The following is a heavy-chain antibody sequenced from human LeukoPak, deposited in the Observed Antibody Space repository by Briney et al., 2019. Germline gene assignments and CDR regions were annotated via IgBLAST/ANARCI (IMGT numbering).Heavy chain of an antibody. CDR1: GYTFTGYY. V-gene: IGHV1-2*02. J-gene: IGHJ5*02. Sequence: ASVRVSCKASGYTFTGYYMHWVRQALGQGLEWMGWINPNSGGTNYAQKFQGRVTMTRDTSISTAYMELSRLRSDDTAVYYCAREDSGGSYCFFSWGQGTLVTVSS. CDR3: AREDSGGSYCFFS. CDR2: INPNSGGT. D-gene: IGHD1-26*01.